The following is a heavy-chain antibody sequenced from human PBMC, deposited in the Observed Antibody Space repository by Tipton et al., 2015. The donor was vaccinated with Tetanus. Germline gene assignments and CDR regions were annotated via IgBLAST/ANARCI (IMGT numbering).Heavy chain of an antibody. J-gene: IGHJ5*02. V-gene: IGHV4-34*01. D-gene: IGHD5-24*01. Sequence: LRLSCAVYGGTFNNYFWTWIRQPPGKGLEWIGEINYDGSTNYNPSLKSRVTMSIDTSKNQFSLNLRSVTAADTAVYYCARDRGFTTYNYFDPWGQGTLVTVSS. CDR2: INYDGST. CDR1: GGTFNNYF. CDR3: ARDRGFTTYNYFDP.